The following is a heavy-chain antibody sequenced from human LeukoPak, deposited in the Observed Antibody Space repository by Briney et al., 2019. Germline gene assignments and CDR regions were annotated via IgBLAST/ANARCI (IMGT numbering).Heavy chain of an antibody. J-gene: IGHJ4*02. Sequence: GGSLRLSCAASGFTFSSYGMSWVRQAPGKGLEWVSAISGSGGSTYYADSVKGRFIISRDNSKNTLYLQMNSLRAEDTAVYYCAKDGPGGWGYFDYWGQGTLVTVSS. CDR1: GFTFSSYG. V-gene: IGHV3-23*01. CDR3: AKDGPGGWGYFDY. D-gene: IGHD6-19*01. CDR2: ISGSGGST.